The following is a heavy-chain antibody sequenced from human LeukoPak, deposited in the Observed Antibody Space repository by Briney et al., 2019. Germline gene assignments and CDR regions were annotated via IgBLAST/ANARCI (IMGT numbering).Heavy chain of an antibody. CDR2: IYSSGST. V-gene: IGHV4-4*07. J-gene: IGHJ3*02. CDR3: ARWADKSSSSSRVAFDI. Sequence: PSETLSLTCTVSGGSISSYYWSWIRQPAEKGLEWIGRIYSSGSTNYNPSLKGRVTMSVDTSKNQFSLKLSPVTAADTAVYYCARWADKSSSSSRVAFDIWGQGTLVTVSS. D-gene: IGHD6-6*01. CDR1: GGSISSYY.